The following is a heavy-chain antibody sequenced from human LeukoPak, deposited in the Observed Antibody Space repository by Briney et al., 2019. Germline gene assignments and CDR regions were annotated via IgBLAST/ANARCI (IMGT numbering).Heavy chain of an antibody. J-gene: IGHJ4*02. V-gene: IGHV1-46*01. CDR3: AREGEAYYFDY. D-gene: IGHD3-16*01. CDR1: GYTFTGYY. Sequence: ASVKVSCTASGYTFTGYYMHWVRQAPGQGLEWMAIINPSGGGTTYAQNFQGRVTMTSDTSTSTVSMELSSLRSEDTAVYYCAREGEAYYFDYWGQGTLVTVSS. CDR2: INPSGGGT.